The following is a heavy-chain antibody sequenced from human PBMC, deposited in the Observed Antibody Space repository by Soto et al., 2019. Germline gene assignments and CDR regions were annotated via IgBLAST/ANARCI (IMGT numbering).Heavy chain of an antibody. CDR1: GYTFTSYA. V-gene: IGHV1-3*01. D-gene: IGHD3-10*01. J-gene: IGHJ1*01. Sequence: SSVKVSCKASGYTFTSYAMHWVRQAPGQRLEWMGWINAGNGNTKYSQKFQGRVTITRDTSASTVYMELSSLRSEDTAVYYCSRGGITMFRGVITYFQHWGQGTPVTVSS. CDR2: INAGNGNT. CDR3: SRGGITMFRGVITYFQH.